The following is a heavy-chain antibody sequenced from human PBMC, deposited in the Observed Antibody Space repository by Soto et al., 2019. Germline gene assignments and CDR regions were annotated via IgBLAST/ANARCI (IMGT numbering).Heavy chain of an antibody. CDR3: ARDKPYYDFWSGQYYYYYGMDV. D-gene: IGHD3-3*01. J-gene: IGHJ6*02. CDR1: GFTFSSYA. V-gene: IGHV3-30-3*01. Sequence: GGSLRLSCAASGFTFSSYAMHWVRQAPGKGLEWVAVISYDGSNKYYADSVKGRFTISRDNSKNTLYLQMNSLRAEDTAVYYCARDKPYYDFWSGQYYYYYGMDVWGQGTTVTVSS. CDR2: ISYDGSNK.